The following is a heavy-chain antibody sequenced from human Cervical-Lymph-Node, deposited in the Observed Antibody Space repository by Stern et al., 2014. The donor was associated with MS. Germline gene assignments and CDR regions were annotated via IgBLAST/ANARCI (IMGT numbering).Heavy chain of an antibody. D-gene: IGHD3-22*01. Sequence: EVQLVESGGGVVRPGGSLRLSCAASGFTFEDHGMSWVRQAPGKGLEWVSSINWFGDTTRYAHSVMGRFTVSRDNAKNSLYLEMSSLTAEDMAFYYCARRSTLGESSGYLSDWGQGTLVTVSS. CDR3: ARRSTLGESSGYLSD. CDR2: INWFGDTT. J-gene: IGHJ4*02. CDR1: GFTFEDHG. V-gene: IGHV3-20*04.